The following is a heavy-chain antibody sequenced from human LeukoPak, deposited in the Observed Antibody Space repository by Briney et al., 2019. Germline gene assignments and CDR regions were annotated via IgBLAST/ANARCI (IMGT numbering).Heavy chain of an antibody. V-gene: IGHV3-21*04. J-gene: IGHJ6*03. CDR2: ISSSTTYI. CDR3: ARAVPMVRGVVSAADYMDA. CDR1: GFTFSTYA. Sequence: GGSLRLSCAASGFTFSTYAMSWVRQAPGKGLEWVSSISSSTTYIYYADSVKGRFTISRDNAKNSLYLQMNSLRAEDTAVYYCARAVPMVRGVVSAADYMDAWGKGTTVTISS. D-gene: IGHD3-10*01.